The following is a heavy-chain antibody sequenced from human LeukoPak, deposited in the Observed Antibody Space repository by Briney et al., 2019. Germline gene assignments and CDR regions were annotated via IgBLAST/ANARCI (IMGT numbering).Heavy chain of an antibody. Sequence: ASETLSLTCTVSGGSISSSSYYWGWIRQPPGKGLEWIGSIYYSGSTYYNPSLKSRVTISVDTSKNQFSLKLSSVTAADTAVYYCARGPSTCSGGSCYYSPNYCGGDCYSYWGQGTLVTVSS. CDR2: IYYSGST. J-gene: IGHJ4*02. D-gene: IGHD2-15*01. CDR1: GGSISSSSYY. CDR3: ARGPSTCSGGSCYYSPNYCGGDCYSY. V-gene: IGHV4-39*01.